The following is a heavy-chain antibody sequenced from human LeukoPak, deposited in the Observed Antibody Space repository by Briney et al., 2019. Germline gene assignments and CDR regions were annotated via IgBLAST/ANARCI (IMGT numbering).Heavy chain of an antibody. V-gene: IGHV3-20*04. Sequence: GGSLRLSCAASGFTFDDYGMSWVRQAPGKGLEWVSGINWNGGSTGYADSVKGRFTISRDNAKNSLYLQMNSLRAEDTALYYCARGGYSRYAEGYFDYWGQGTLVTVSS. D-gene: IGHD5-12*01. CDR2: INWNGGST. J-gene: IGHJ4*02. CDR3: ARGGYSRYAEGYFDY. CDR1: GFTFDDYG.